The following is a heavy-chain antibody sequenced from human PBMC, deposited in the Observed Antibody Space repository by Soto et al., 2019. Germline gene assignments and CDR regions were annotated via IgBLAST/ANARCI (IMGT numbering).Heavy chain of an antibody. CDR1: GYTFTNYA. CDR3: ARGKGYNWNHGWFDP. D-gene: IGHD1-20*01. Sequence: QVQLVQSGAEEKKPGASVKVSCKASGYTFTNYAMDWVRQAPGQRLGWMGWINAGKGNTKYSQNFQGRVTITRDTSASTAYMELSSLRFEDTAVYYCARGKGYNWNHGWFDPWGQGTLVTVSS. V-gene: IGHV1-3*05. CDR2: INAGKGNT. J-gene: IGHJ5*02.